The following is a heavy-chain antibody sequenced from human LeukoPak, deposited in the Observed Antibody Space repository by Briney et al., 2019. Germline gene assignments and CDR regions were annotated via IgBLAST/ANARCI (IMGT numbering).Heavy chain of an antibody. CDR3: ARVSSGYDEWYFDY. D-gene: IGHD5-12*01. V-gene: IGHV3-21*01. Sequence: PGGSLRLSCAASGFTFSSYSMNWVRQAPGKGLEWVSSISSSSSYIYYADSVKGRFTISRDNAKNSLYLQMNSLRAEDTAVYYCARVSSGYDEWYFDYWGQGTLVTVSS. J-gene: IGHJ4*02. CDR2: ISSSSSYI. CDR1: GFTFSSYS.